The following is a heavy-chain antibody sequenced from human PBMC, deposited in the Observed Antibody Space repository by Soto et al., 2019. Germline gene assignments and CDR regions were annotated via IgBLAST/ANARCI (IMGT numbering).Heavy chain of an antibody. CDR2: INAGNGNT. CDR1: VYTFTSYA. CDR3: ARTVGYYYGMDV. Sequence: QVQLVQSGGEVKKPGASVKVSCKASVYTFTSYAMHWVRQAPGQRLEWMGWINAGNGNTKYSQKFQGRVTITRDTSASTPYMELSSLRSEDTAVYYCARTVGYYYGMDVWGQGTTVTVSS. D-gene: IGHD4-17*01. J-gene: IGHJ6*02. V-gene: IGHV1-3*01.